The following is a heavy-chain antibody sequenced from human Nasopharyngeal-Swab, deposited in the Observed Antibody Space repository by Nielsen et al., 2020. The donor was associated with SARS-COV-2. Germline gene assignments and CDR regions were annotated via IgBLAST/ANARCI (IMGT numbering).Heavy chain of an antibody. CDR3: ARDLRELPYYYYGMDV. CDR1: GFTFSSYS. D-gene: IGHD1-26*01. V-gene: IGHV3-21*01. J-gene: IGHJ6*02. CDR2: ISSSSSYI. Sequence: GESLKISCAASGFTFSSYSMNWVRQAPGKGLEWVSSISSSSSYIYYADSVKGRFTISRDNAKNSLYLQMNSLRAEDTAVYYCARDLRELPYYYYGMDVWGQGTTVTVSS.